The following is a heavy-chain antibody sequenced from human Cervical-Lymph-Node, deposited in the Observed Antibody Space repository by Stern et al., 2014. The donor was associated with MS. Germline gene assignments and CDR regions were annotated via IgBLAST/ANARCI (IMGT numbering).Heavy chain of an antibody. J-gene: IGHJ4*02. CDR1: GYTFTSYD. D-gene: IGHD3-16*02. V-gene: IGHV1-8*01. CDR2: MNPNSGNT. Sequence: QVQLVQSGAEVKKPGASVKVSCKASGYTFTSYDINWVRQATGQGLEWMGWMNPNSGNTGYAQKFPGRVTMTRNTSINTAYMELSGLRSDDTGVYYCARRYKELRTADYWGQGTLVTVSS. CDR3: ARRYKELRTADY.